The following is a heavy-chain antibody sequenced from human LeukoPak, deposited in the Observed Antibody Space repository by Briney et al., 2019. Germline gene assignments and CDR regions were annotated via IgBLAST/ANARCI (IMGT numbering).Heavy chain of an antibody. D-gene: IGHD3-3*01. J-gene: IGHJ4*02. CDR2: IYYSGSP. CDR1: GGSISSSSYY. V-gene: IGHV4-39*01. CDR3: ARRVPPARMIFGVVIGFVFDY. Sequence: SETLSLTCTVSGGSISSSSYYWGWIRQPPGKGLEWIGSIYYSGSPYYNPSLKSRVTISVDTSKNQFSLKLSSVTAADTAVYYCARRVPPARMIFGVVIGFVFDYWGQGTLVTVSS.